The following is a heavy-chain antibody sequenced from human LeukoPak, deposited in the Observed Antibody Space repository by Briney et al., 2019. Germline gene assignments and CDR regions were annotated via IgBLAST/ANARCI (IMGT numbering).Heavy chain of an antibody. V-gene: IGHV1-3*01. CDR1: GYTFSDYA. D-gene: IGHD2-2*01. CDR2: IDAGNGDT. CDR3: ARGSTSDWPLDH. Sequence: ASVKVSCKASGYTFSDYAMHWVRQAPGQRFERMGWIDAGNGDTRYSQKFQGRVTITRDTSASTAYIGLRSLRSEDTAMYYCARGSTSDWPLDHWGQETLVTISS. J-gene: IGHJ4*02.